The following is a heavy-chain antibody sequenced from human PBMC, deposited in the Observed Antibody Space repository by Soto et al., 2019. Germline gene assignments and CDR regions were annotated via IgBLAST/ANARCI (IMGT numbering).Heavy chain of an antibody. V-gene: IGHV4-30-2*01. D-gene: IGHD6-6*01. CDR1: GGSISSGGYS. J-gene: IGHJ5*02. CDR2: IYHSGST. CDR3: AKAIVRYNWFDP. Sequence: SETLSLTCSVSGGSISSGGYSWSWIRQPPGKGLEWIVYIYHSGSTYYNPSLKSRVTISVDRSKNQFSLKLSSVTAADTAVYYCAKAIVRYNWFDPWGQGTLVTVSS.